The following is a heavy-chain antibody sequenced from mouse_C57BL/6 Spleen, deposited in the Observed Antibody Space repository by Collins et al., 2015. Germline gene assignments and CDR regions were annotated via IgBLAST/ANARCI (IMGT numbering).Heavy chain of an antibody. J-gene: IGHJ2*01. CDR1: GYTFTSYW. Sequence: QVQLQQPGAELVKPGASVKLSCKASGYTFTSYWIHWVKQRPGQGLEWIGMIHPNSGSTNYNEKFKSKATLTVDKSSSTAYMQLSSLTSEDSAVYYCAPITTVVNYFDYWGQGTTLTVSS. V-gene: IGHV1-64*01. CDR2: IHPNSGST. D-gene: IGHD1-1*01. CDR3: APITTVVNYFDY.